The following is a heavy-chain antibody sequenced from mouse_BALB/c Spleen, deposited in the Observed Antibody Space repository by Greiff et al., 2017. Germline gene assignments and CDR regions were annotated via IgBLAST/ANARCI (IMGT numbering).Heavy chain of an antibody. Sequence: EVQLVESGGGLVQPGGSRKLSCAASGFTFSSFGMHWVRQAPEKGLEWVAYISSGSSTIYYADTVKGRFTISRDNPKNTLFLQMTSLRSEDTAMYYCARSVYYGYVGFAYWGQGTLVTVSA. CDR1: GFTFSSFG. CDR2: ISSGSSTI. CDR3: ARSVYYGYVGFAY. D-gene: IGHD1-2*01. V-gene: IGHV5-17*02. J-gene: IGHJ3*01.